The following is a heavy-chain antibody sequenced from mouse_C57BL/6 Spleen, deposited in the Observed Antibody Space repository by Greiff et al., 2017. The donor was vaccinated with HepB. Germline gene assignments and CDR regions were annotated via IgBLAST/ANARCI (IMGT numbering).Heavy chain of an antibody. D-gene: IGHD2-10*01. Sequence: VQLQQSVAELVRPGASVKLSCTASGFTIKNTYMHWVKQRPEQGLEWIGRIDPANGNTKYASKFQGKATITADTSSNTAYLQLSSLTSKDTAIYYCACDASYDNSGIACWGQGTLVTVSA. CDR1: GFTIKNTY. J-gene: IGHJ3*01. CDR3: ACDASYDNSGIAC. V-gene: IGHV14-3*01. CDR2: IDPANGNT.